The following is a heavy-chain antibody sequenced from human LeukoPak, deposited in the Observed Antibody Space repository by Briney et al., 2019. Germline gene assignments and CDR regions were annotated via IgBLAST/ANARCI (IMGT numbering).Heavy chain of an antibody. J-gene: IGHJ5*02. V-gene: IGHV4-39*01. CDR1: GGSISSSSYY. D-gene: IGHD6-19*01. CDR3: ATSFGQWLVPGWFDP. Sequence: SETLSLTCTVSGGSISSSSYYWGWIRQPPGKGLEWIGSIYYSGSTYYNPSLKSRVTISVDTSKNQFSLKLSSVTAADTAVYYCATSFGQWLVPGWFDPWGQGTLVTVSS. CDR2: IYYSGST.